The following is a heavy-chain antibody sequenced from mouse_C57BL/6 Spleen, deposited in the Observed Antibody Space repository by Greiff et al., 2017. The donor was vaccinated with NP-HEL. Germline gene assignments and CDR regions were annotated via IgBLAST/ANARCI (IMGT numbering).Heavy chain of an antibody. Sequence: VMLVESGGGLVKPGGSLKLSCAASGFTFSSYTMSWVRQTPEKRLEWVATISGGGGNTYYPDSVKGRFTISRDNAKNTLYLQMSSLRSEDTALYYCARNYYGSSPYYFDYWGQGTTLTVSS. V-gene: IGHV5-9*01. CDR3: ARNYYGSSPYYFDY. J-gene: IGHJ2*01. CDR2: ISGGGGNT. CDR1: GFTFSSYT. D-gene: IGHD1-1*01.